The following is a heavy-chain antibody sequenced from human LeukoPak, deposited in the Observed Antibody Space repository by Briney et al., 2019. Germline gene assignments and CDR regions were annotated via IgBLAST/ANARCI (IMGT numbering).Heavy chain of an antibody. V-gene: IGHV1-2*02. CDR3: ARVDLGAEYFQH. CDR1: GYTFTGYY. Sequence: ASVRVSCKASGYTFTGYYMHWVRQAPGQGLEWMGWINPISGGTNYAQKFQGRVTMTRDTSISTAYMELSRLRSDDTAVYYCARVDLGAEYFQHWGQGTLVTVSS. J-gene: IGHJ1*01. CDR2: INPISGGT. D-gene: IGHD3-3*01.